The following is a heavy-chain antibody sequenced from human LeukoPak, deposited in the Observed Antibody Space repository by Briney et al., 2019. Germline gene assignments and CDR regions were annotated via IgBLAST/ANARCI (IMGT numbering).Heavy chain of an antibody. D-gene: IGHD6-13*01. V-gene: IGHV4-4*07. J-gene: IGHJ6*03. Sequence: SETLSLPCTVSGGSISSYYWSWLRQPAGKGLEWIGRIYTSRSTNYNPCLKSPVTMAVDTSKNQFSLKLSSVTAADTGVYYCARGIAAAGYYYYYMDVWGKGTTVTISS. CDR3: ARGIAAAGYYYYYMDV. CDR1: GGSISSYY. CDR2: IYTSRST.